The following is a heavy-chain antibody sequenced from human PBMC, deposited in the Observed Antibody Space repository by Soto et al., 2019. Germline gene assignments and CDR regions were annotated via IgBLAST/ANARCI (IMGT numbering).Heavy chain of an antibody. CDR3: ARTKGPSSGSYYWYDY. V-gene: IGHV2-70*01. D-gene: IGHD1-26*01. J-gene: IGHJ4*02. CDR2: IDWDDDK. CDR1: GFSLSTSGMC. Sequence: SGPTLVNPTQTLTLTCTFSGFSLSTSGMCVSWIRQPPGKALEWLALIDWDDDKYYSTSLKTRLTISKDTSKNQVVLTMTNMDPVDTATYYCARTKGPSSGSYYWYDYWGQGTLVTVSS.